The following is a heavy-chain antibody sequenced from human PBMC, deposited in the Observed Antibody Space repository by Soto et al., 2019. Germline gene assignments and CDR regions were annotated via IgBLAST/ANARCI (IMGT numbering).Heavy chain of an antibody. V-gene: IGHV4-39*01. J-gene: IGHJ4*02. CDR1: GCSISSSSYY. CDR2: IYYSGST. CDR3: ARVPGTTRYWDF. D-gene: IGHD1-1*01. Sequence: SETLSLTCPVSGCSISSSSYYWGWIRHPPGKGLEWIGSIYYSGSTYYNPPLKSRVTISVDTSKNQFSLKLSAVTAADRAVYYCARVPGTTRYWDFWGQGTLVTVSS.